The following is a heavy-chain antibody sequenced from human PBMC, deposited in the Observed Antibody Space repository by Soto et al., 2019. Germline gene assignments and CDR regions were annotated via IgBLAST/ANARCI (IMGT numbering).Heavy chain of an antibody. D-gene: IGHD5-18*01. Sequence: ASVKVSCKASGYTFTSYAMHWVRQAPGQRLEWMGWINAGNGNTKYSQKFQGRVTITRDTSASTAYMELSSLRSEDTAVYFCARSGHSYGPGHFDYWGQGTLVTVSS. CDR2: INAGNGNT. V-gene: IGHV1-3*01. J-gene: IGHJ4*02. CDR3: ARSGHSYGPGHFDY. CDR1: GYTFTSYA.